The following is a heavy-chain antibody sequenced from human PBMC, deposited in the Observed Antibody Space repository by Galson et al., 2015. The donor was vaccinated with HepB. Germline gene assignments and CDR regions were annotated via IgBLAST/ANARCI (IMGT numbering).Heavy chain of an antibody. CDR1: GFTFSSYW. CDR2: IKQDGSEK. D-gene: IGHD4-17*01. V-gene: IGHV3-7*03. J-gene: IGHJ6*02. Sequence: SLRLSCAASGFTFSSYWMSWVRQAPGKGLEWVANIKQDGSEKYYVDSVKGRFTISRDNAKNSLYLQMNSLRAEDTAVYYCARDRYGDYEWHYYYYGMDVWGQGTTVTVSS. CDR3: ARDRYGDYEWHYYYYGMDV.